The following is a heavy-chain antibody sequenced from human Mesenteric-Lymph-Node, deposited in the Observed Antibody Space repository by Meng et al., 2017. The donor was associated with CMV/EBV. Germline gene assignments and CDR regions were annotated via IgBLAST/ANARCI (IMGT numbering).Heavy chain of an antibody. CDR1: GFTFSSYW. Sequence: GGSLRLSCAASGFTFSSYWMSWVRQAPGKGLEWVANIKQDGSEKYYVDSVMGRFTISRDNAKNSLYLQMNSLRAEDTAVYYCAKERGSDVFYYYYGMDVWGQGTTVTVSS. CDR2: IKQDGSEK. D-gene: IGHD3-10*01. CDR3: AKERGSDVFYYYYGMDV. J-gene: IGHJ6*02. V-gene: IGHV3-7*01.